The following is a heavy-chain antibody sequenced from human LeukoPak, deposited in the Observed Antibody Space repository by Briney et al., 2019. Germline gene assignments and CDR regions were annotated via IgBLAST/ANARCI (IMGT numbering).Heavy chain of an antibody. V-gene: IGHV4-59*08. J-gene: IGHJ3*02. CDR3: ARHGRANGLDI. D-gene: IGHD2-8*01. CDR2: IYYSGST. Sequence: SETLSLTCTVSGGSISSYYWSWIRQPPGKGLEWIGYIYYSGSTNYNPSLKRRVTISVDTSKNQFTLKLNSMTPADTAVYYCARHGRANGLDIWGQGTMVTVSS. CDR1: GGSISSYY.